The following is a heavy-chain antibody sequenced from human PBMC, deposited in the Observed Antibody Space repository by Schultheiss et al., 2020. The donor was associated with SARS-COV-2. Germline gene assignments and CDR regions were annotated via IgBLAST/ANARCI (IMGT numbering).Heavy chain of an antibody. Sequence: ASVKVSCKASGYTFTGYYMHWVRQAPGQGPEWMGWINPNSGGTNYAQKFQGRVTMTRDTSISTAYMELSRLRSDDTAVYYCARSRNWGNDAFDIWGQGTMVTVSS. J-gene: IGHJ3*02. CDR3: ARSRNWGNDAFDI. CDR2: INPNSGGT. D-gene: IGHD7-27*01. CDR1: GYTFTGYY. V-gene: IGHV1-2*02.